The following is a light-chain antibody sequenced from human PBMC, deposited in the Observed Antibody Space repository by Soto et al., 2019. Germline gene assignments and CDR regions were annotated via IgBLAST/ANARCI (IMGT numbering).Light chain of an antibody. CDR3: QQTYSTPYT. CDR1: QRITTY. V-gene: IGKV1-39*01. CDR2: TSG. J-gene: IGKJ2*01. Sequence: IQMTQSPSSLSASVGDRVTITCRASQRITTYLNWYQQKPGEAPKLLISTSGTLQRGVPSRFSGSRSGTDFTLTITALRPEDLATYFCQQTYSTPYTFGQGTKLQIK.